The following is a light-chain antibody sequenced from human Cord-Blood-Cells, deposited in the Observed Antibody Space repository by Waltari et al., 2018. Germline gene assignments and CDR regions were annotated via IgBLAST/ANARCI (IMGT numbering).Light chain of an antibody. Sequence: DIQITQYPSSLSASVGDRVTITCRASQSISSYLNWYQQKPGKAPKLLIYAASSLQSGVPSRFSGSGSGTDFTLTISSLQPEDFATYYCQQSYSTPYTFGQGTKLEIK. CDR1: QSISSY. V-gene: IGKV1-39*01. J-gene: IGKJ2*01. CDR2: AAS. CDR3: QQSYSTPYT.